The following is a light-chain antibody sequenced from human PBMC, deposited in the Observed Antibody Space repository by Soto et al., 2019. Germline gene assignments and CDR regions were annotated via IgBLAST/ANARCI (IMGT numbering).Light chain of an antibody. CDR1: SSDVGAYNY. V-gene: IGLV2-14*01. J-gene: IGLJ3*02. CDR2: DVI. Sequence: QSALTQPASVSGSPGQSITLSCTGTSSDVGAYNYVSWYQQHPGKVPKLIIYDVINRPSGVSSRFSGSKSVNTASLTISGLQAEDEADYYCTSYTSSVTLVFGGGTKLTVL. CDR3: TSYTSSVTLV.